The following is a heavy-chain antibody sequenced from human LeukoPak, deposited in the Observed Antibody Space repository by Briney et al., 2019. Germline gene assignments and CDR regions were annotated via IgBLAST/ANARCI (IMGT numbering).Heavy chain of an antibody. V-gene: IGHV3-23*01. Sequence: PGGSLRLSCAASGFTFSSYAMSWVRQAPGKGLEWVSAISGSGGSTYYADSVKGRFTISRDNSKNTLYLQMSSLRAEDTAVYYCAKGGQWLPENYFDYWGQGTLVTVSS. CDR2: ISGSGGST. CDR3: AKGGQWLPENYFDY. CDR1: GFTFSSYA. D-gene: IGHD6-19*01. J-gene: IGHJ4*02.